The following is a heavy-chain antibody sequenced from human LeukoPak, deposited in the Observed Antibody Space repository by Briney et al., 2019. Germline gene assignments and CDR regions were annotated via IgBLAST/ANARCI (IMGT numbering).Heavy chain of an antibody. CDR1: GFTFSSYA. CDR2: ISGSGGST. CDR3: ANWIGSSSRDY. Sequence: GGSLRLSCAASGFTFSSYAMTWVRQAPGKGLEWVSGISGSGGSTKYADSVRGRFTISRDNSNNALYLQMDSLRAEDTAVYYCANWIGSSSRDYWGQGTLVTVSS. V-gene: IGHV3-23*01. J-gene: IGHJ4*02. D-gene: IGHD6-6*01.